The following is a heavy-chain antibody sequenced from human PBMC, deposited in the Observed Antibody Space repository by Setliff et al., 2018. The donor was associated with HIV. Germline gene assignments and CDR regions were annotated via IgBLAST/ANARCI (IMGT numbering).Heavy chain of an antibody. CDR2: ISTYNGNT. D-gene: IGHD2-21*01. V-gene: IGHV1-18*01. CDR1: GYTFTSYG. Sequence: ASVKVSCKASGYTFTSYGISWVRQAPGQGLEWMGWISTYNGNTKYIQKLQGRVTMTTDTSTSTAYMELGSLRSDDTAMYYCARPSSPDCGGDCYPDAFDIWGQGTMVTVSS. J-gene: IGHJ3*02. CDR3: ARPSSPDCGGDCYPDAFDI.